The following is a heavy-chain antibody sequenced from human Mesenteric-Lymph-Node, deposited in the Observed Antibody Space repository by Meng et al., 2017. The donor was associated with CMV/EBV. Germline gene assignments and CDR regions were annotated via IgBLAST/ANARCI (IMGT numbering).Heavy chain of an antibody. Sequence: SETLSLTCTVSGDSITYYYWTWIRQSPVKGLEWIGNIYHSGSTNYNPYLRSRVTISMDTSKNQFSLKLNSVTAADTAVYYCAREVVVSGLYWFDPWGPGTLVTVSS. J-gene: IGHJ5*02. CDR3: AREVVVSGLYWFDP. V-gene: IGHV4-59*01. D-gene: IGHD6-19*01. CDR1: GDSITYYY. CDR2: IYHSGST.